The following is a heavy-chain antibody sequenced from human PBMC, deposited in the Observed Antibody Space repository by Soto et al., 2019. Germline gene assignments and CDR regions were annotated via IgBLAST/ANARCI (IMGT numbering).Heavy chain of an antibody. D-gene: IGHD6-19*01. J-gene: IGHJ4*02. Sequence: GSLRLSCAASGFTFSSYAMSWVRQAPGKGLEWVSAISGSGGSTYYADSVKGRFTISRDNSKNTLYLQMNSLRAEDTAVYYCAKPDSSGWAGAFEYYFDYWGQGTLVTVSS. CDR2: ISGSGGST. CDR3: AKPDSSGWAGAFEYYFDY. CDR1: GFTFSSYA. V-gene: IGHV3-23*01.